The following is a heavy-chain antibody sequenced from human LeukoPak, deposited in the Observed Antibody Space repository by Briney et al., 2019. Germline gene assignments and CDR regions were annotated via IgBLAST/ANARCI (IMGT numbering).Heavy chain of an antibody. D-gene: IGHD3-16*01. CDR1: GFTFSSYA. CDR2: ISGSGGST. CDR3: AKVMYYDYVWGSYGIDY. V-gene: IGHV3-23*01. Sequence: PGGSLRLSCAASGFTFSSYAMSWVRQAPGKGLEWVSAISGSGGSTYYADSVKGRFTISRDNSKNTLYLQMNSLRAEDTAVYYCAKVMYYDYVWGSYGIDYWGQGTLVTVSS. J-gene: IGHJ4*02.